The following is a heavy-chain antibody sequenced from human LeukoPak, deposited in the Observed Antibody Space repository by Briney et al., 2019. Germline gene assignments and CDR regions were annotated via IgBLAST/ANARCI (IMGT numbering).Heavy chain of an antibody. Sequence: GGSLRLSCAASGFAFSGYTMTWVRQAPGKGPEWVSSISNISTYIYYADSVKGRFTISRDNVQNPLYPQMNSLKTEDTAVYYCTTHTVTHDYWGQGTLVTVSS. CDR2: ISNISTYI. D-gene: IGHD4-17*01. V-gene: IGHV3-21*03. J-gene: IGHJ4*02. CDR3: TTHTVTHDY. CDR1: GFAFSGYT.